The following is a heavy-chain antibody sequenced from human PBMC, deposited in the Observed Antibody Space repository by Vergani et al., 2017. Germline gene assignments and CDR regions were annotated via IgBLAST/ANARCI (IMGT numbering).Heavy chain of an antibody. J-gene: IGHJ4*02. Sequence: EVQLLESGGGLVQPGGSLRLSCAASGFTFSNFAISWVRQAPGKGLEWVSGISGSGRTTYYAASVKGRFTISRDNSKNTLYLQMNSLRAEDTAVYYCANEGSANRIRGWLDHWGQGALVTVSS. CDR1: GFTFSNFA. D-gene: IGHD3-10*01. CDR3: ANEGSANRIRGWLDH. CDR2: ISGSGRTT. V-gene: IGHV3-23*01.